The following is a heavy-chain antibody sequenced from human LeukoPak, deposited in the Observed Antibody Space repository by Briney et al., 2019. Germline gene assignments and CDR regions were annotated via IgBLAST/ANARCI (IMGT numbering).Heavy chain of an antibody. Sequence: PGGSLRLSCAASGFTFSSYSMNWVRQAPGKGLEWFSSISSSSSYIYYADSVKGRFTISRDNAKNSLYLQMNSLRAEDTAVYYCARDLGGDYDILTGYYTDDYYYYGMDVWGQGTTVTVSS. J-gene: IGHJ6*02. CDR1: GFTFSSYS. D-gene: IGHD3-9*01. V-gene: IGHV3-21*01. CDR3: ARDLGGDYDILTGYYTDDYYYYGMDV. CDR2: ISSSSSYI.